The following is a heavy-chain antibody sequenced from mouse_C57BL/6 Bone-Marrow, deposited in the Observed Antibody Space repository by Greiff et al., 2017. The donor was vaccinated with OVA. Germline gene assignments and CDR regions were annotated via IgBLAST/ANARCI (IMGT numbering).Heavy chain of an antibody. J-gene: IGHJ2*01. Sequence: QVHVKQPGAELVKPGASVKLSCKASGYTFTSYWMQWVKQRPGQGLEWIGEIDPSDSYTNYNQKFKGKATLTVDTSSSTAYMQLSSLTSEDSAVYYCAREVVTSSFDYWGQGTTLTVSS. CDR1: GYTFTSYW. CDR3: AREVVTSSFDY. V-gene: IGHV1-50*01. D-gene: IGHD2-2*01. CDR2: IDPSDSYT.